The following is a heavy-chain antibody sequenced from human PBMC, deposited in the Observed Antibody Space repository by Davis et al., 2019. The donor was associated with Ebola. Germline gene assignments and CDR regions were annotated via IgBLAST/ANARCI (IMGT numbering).Heavy chain of an antibody. CDR1: GYTFTSYA. J-gene: IGHJ5*02. V-gene: IGHV1-3*01. CDR2: INAGNGNT. Sequence: ASVKVSCKASGYTFTSYAMHWVRQAPGQRLEWMGWINAGNGNTKYSQKFQGRVTITRDTSASTAYMELSSLRSEDTAVYYCARERSVVPAAILFVFDPWGQGTLVTVSS. D-gene: IGHD2-2*02. CDR3: ARERSVVPAAILFVFDP.